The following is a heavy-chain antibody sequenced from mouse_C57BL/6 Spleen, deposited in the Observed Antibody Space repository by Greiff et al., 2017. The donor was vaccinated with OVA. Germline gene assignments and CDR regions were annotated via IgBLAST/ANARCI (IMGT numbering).Heavy chain of an antibody. V-gene: IGHV1-15*01. D-gene: IGHD2-3*01. CDR3: TRCYDGSQYFDY. Sequence: QVQLQQSGAELVRPGASVTLSCKASGYTFTDYEMHWVKQTPVHGLEWIGAIDPETGGTAYNQKFKGKAILTADKSSSTAYMELRSLTSEDSAVYYYTRCYDGSQYFDYWGQGTTLTVSS. CDR2: IDPETGGT. CDR1: GYTFTDYE. J-gene: IGHJ2*01.